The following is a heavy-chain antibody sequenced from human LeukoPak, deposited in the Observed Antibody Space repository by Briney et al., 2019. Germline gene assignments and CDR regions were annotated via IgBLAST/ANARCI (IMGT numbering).Heavy chain of an antibody. J-gene: IGHJ5*02. Sequence: ASVKVSCKASGYTFTGYHIHWVRQAPGHGLEWMGWINPNSHGTDYAQNFQGRVTMTTDTSISTAYMEMSRLRSDDTAVYYCARGHDFWSGSMGFGPWGQGTLVTVSS. CDR2: INPNSHGT. V-gene: IGHV1-2*02. D-gene: IGHD3-3*01. CDR3: ARGHDFWSGSMGFGP. CDR1: GYTFTGYH.